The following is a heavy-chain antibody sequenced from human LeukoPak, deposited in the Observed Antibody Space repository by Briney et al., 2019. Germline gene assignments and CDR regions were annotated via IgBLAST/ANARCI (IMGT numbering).Heavy chain of an antibody. CDR3: ARPYDTRGYFPDY. V-gene: IGHV3-21*01. Sequence: SMKGRFTISRDNAKNSLYLQMKSLGAEDTAVYYCARPYDTRGYFPDYWGQGTLVTVSS. J-gene: IGHJ4*02. D-gene: IGHD3-22*01.